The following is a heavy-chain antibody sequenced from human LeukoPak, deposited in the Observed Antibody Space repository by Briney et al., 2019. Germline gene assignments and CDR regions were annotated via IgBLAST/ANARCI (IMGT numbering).Heavy chain of an antibody. CDR3: ARGRTYATRFDY. D-gene: IGHD2-2*01. V-gene: IGHV4-59*01. J-gene: IGHJ4*02. Sequence: PSETLSPTCTVSGGSISSYYWSWIRQPPGKGLEWIGYISYSGSTNYNPSLKSRVTISVDTSKSQFSLRVNSVTAADTAVYYCARGRTYATRFDYWGRGTLVTVSS. CDR1: GGSISSYY. CDR2: ISYSGST.